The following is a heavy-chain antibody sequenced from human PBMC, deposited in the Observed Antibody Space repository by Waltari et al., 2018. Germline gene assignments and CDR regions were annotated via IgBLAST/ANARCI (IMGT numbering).Heavy chain of an antibody. J-gene: IGHJ4*02. CDR2: IYGGSGST. CDR1: SCSINRNY. V-gene: IGHV4-59*08. D-gene: IGHD4-17*01. CDR3: ARHDGLDYFDY. Sequence: QVQLQESGPGLVKPSETLSLTCAVSSCSINRNYWSWIRQSPGKGLEWIAYIYGGSGSTTYNPSLQSRVTISTDTSKNQFSLKLTSVTAADTAMYFCARHDGLDYFDYWGQGVLVTVSS.